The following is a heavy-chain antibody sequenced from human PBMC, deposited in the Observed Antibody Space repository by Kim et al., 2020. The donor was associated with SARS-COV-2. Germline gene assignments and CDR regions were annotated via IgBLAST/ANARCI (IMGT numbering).Heavy chain of an antibody. J-gene: IGHJ4*02. Sequence: GESLKISCKGSGYTFTNSWIAWVRQMPGKGLESMGIIYPVDSETRYSPSFQGQVTISVDKSISTAFLQWSSLETSDTAVYYCARQGCTTTSCHTIDYWGQGTLDNVSS. CDR3: ARQGCTTTSCHTIDY. D-gene: IGHD2-2*02. V-gene: IGHV5-51*01. CDR2: IYPVDSET. CDR1: GYTFTNSW.